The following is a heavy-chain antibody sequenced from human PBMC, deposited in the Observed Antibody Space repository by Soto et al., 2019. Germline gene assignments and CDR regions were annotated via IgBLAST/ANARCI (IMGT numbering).Heavy chain of an antibody. CDR1: GYTFTSYG. J-gene: IGHJ3*02. V-gene: IGHV1-18*01. Sequence: GASVKVSCKASGYTFTSYGISWVRQAPGQGLEWMGWISAYNGNTNYAQKLQGRVTMTTDTSTSTAYMELRSLRSDDTAVYYCAIPDYGGNYHDAFDIWGQGTMVTVSS. CDR2: ISAYNGNT. CDR3: AIPDYGGNYHDAFDI. D-gene: IGHD4-17*01.